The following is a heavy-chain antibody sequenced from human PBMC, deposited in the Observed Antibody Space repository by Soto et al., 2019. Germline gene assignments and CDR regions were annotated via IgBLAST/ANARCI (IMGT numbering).Heavy chain of an antibody. Sequence: KPSETLSLTSTVSGGSISSSSYYWGWIRQPPGKGLEWIGSIDYSGSTYYNPSLKSRVTISVATSKNQFSLKLSSVTAADTAVYYCARHLGYGGNAKTRYYFDYWGQGTLVTVS. CDR1: GGSISSSSYY. CDR2: IDYSGST. D-gene: IGHD4-17*01. V-gene: IGHV4-39*01. J-gene: IGHJ4*02. CDR3: ARHLGYGGNAKTRYYFDY.